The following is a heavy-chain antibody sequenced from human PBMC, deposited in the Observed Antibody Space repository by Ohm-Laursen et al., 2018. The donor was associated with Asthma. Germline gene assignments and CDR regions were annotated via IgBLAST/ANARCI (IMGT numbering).Heavy chain of an antibody. J-gene: IGHJ4*02. CDR3: ARVGLNGSYSFFDY. Sequence: TLSLTCNVSGASISSGGLYWTWIRQHPGKGLEWIGYIYYSGSTYYNPSLKSRVTISVDTSKNQFSLKLSSVTAADTAVYYCARVGLNGSYSFFDYWGQGTLVTVSS. CDR2: IYYSGST. D-gene: IGHD1-26*01. V-gene: IGHV4-31*03. CDR1: GASISSGGLY.